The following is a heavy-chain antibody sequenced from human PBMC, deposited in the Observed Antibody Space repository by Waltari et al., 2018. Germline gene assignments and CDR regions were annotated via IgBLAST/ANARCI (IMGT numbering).Heavy chain of an antibody. V-gene: IGHV1-18*01. Sequence: QVQLVQSGAEVKKPGASVRVSCTASGYTFTNYGISWVRQAPGQGLAWVGWVSAYNGDTKYAQKLQDRVTMTTDTSTSTAYMEVRSLRSDDTAVYYCARDRNSWLKTDYWGQGTLVTVSS. CDR2: VSAYNGDT. J-gene: IGHJ4*02. CDR3: ARDRNSWLKTDY. D-gene: IGHD3-9*01. CDR1: GYTFTNYG.